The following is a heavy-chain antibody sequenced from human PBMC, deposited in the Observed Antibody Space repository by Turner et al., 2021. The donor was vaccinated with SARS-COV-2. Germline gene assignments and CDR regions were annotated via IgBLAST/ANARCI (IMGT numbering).Heavy chain of an antibody. J-gene: IGHJ6*02. CDR1: GFTFSSYA. CDR2: ISSSSSTI. CDR3: ARVDGMDV. V-gene: IGHV3-48*01. Sequence: EVQLVESGGGLVAPGGSLRLSCAASGFTFSSYAINWVRQVPGKGLEWGSYISSSSSTIYYAGSVKGRFTISRDNAKNSLYLQRNSLRAEDTAVYYCARVDGMDVWGQGTTVTVSS.